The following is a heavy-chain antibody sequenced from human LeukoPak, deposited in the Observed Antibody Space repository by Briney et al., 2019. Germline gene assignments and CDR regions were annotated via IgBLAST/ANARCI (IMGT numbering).Heavy chain of an antibody. CDR1: GYKFLTNW. CDR3: ARLTGSGAHIEYFDY. V-gene: IGHV5-51*01. J-gene: IGHJ4*02. CDR2: IYTDDSDT. D-gene: IGHD3-10*01. Sequence: GESLKISCKDSGYKFLTNWIGWVRQRPGKGLEWVGIIYTDDSDTRYSPAFRGQVTISADKSIRTAYLQWSSLKASDTAIYFCARLTGSGAHIEYFDYWGQGTLVTVSS.